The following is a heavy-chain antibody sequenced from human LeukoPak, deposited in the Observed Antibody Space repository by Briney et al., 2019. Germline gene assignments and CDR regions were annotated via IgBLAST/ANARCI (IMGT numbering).Heavy chain of an antibody. Sequence: KSSETLSLTCAVYGGSFSGYYWSWIRQPPGKGLEWIGEINHSGSTNYNPSLKSRVTISVDTSKNQFSLKLSSVTAAATAVYYCAARKYSSSRAPFDYWGQGTLVTVSS. V-gene: IGHV4-34*01. J-gene: IGHJ4*02. CDR2: INHSGST. D-gene: IGHD6-13*01. CDR1: GGSFSGYY. CDR3: AARKYSSSRAPFDY.